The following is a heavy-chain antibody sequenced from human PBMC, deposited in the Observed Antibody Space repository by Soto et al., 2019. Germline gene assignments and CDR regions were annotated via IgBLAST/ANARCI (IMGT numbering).Heavy chain of an antibody. Sequence: GESLKISCKGSGYSFTSYWIGWVRQMPGKGLEWMGIIYPGDPDTRYSPSFQGQVTISADKSISTAYLQWSSLKASDTAMYYCARTSAAGNNYYGMDVWGQGTTVTVSS. V-gene: IGHV5-51*01. CDR2: IYPGDPDT. CDR1: GYSFTSYW. D-gene: IGHD6-13*01. J-gene: IGHJ6*02. CDR3: ARTSAAGNNYYGMDV.